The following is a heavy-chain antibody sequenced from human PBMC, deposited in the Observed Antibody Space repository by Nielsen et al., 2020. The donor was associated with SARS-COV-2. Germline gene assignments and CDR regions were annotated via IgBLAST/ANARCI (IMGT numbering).Heavy chain of an antibody. CDR2: ISAYNGNT. Sequence: ASVKVSCKASGYTFTSYGISWVRQAPGQGLEWMGWISAYNGNTNYAQKLQGRVTMTTDTSTSTAYMELRSLRSDDTAVYYCARGSSPMVRGSHPPDYWGQVTLVTVSS. CDR1: GYTFTSYG. D-gene: IGHD3-10*01. J-gene: IGHJ4*02. CDR3: ARGSSPMVRGSHPPDY. V-gene: IGHV1-18*01.